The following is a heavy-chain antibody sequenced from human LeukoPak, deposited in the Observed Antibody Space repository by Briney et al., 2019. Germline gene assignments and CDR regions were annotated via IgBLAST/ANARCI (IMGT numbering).Heavy chain of an antibody. Sequence: GGSLRLSCAASGFTFSSNAMSWVRQAPGKGLEWVSGISDSGASTYYTDSVKGRFTISRDNSKNMLYLQMNSLRAEDTAVYYCARMTSGIAVAGPIDSWGQGTLVTVSS. CDR1: GFTFSSNA. D-gene: IGHD6-19*01. V-gene: IGHV3-23*01. CDR3: ARMTSGIAVAGPIDS. J-gene: IGHJ4*02. CDR2: ISDSGAST.